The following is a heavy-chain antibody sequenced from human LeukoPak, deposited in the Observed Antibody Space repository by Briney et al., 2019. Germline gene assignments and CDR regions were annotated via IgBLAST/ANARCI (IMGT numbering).Heavy chain of an antibody. D-gene: IGHD6-6*01. J-gene: IGHJ6*03. CDR3: ARPGAARGYYYMDV. CDR1: GYSISSGHY. V-gene: IGHV4-38-2*01. CDR2: IYYSGRT. Sequence: PSETLSLTCAVSGYSISSGHYWGWIRQPPGKGLEWIGSIYYSGRTYYNPSLKSRDTISVDTSKNQFSLKLRYVTAADTAVYYCARPGAARGYYYMDVWGKGTTVTVSS.